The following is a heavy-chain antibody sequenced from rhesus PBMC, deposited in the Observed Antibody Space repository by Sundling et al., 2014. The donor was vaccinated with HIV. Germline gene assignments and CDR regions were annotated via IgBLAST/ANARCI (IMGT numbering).Heavy chain of an antibody. V-gene: IGHV4-92*01. CDR2: IDGDDGST. Sequence: QVQLQESGPEVVKPSETLSLTCAVSGGSISSGSWWTWIRQAPGKGLEWIGRIDGDDGSTDYNPSLKSRVTISIDRSKSQFSLTLNSLTAADTGVYYCARGSITAGRWGQGLLVTVSS. CDR3: ARGSITAGR. CDR1: GGSISSGSW. J-gene: IGHJ4*01. D-gene: IGHD6-19*01.